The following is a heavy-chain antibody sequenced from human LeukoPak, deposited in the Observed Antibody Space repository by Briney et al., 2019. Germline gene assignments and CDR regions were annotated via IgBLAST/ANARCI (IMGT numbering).Heavy chain of an antibody. CDR1: GFTFSSYS. D-gene: IGHD1-26*01. CDR2: ISSSSSTI. J-gene: IGHJ4*02. V-gene: IGHV3-48*01. Sequence: TGGSLRLSCAASGFTFSSYSMNWVRQAPGKGLEWVSYISSSSSTIYYADSVKGRFTISRDNAKNSLYLQMNSLRAEDTAVYYCARDPSYWYFDYWGQGTLVTVSS. CDR3: ARDPSYWYFDY.